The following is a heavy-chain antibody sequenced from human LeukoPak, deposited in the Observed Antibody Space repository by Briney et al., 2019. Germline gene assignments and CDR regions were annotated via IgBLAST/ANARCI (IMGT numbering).Heavy chain of an antibody. J-gene: IGHJ6*02. D-gene: IGHD3-3*01. CDR2: ISSSSSYI. Sequence: GGSLRLSCAASGFTFSSYSMNWVRQAPGKGLEWVSSISSSSSYIYYADSVKGRFTISRDNAKNSLYLQMNSLRAEDTAVYYCARDGAIFGVVTAYYYYYGMDVWGQGTTVTVSS. CDR3: ARDGAIFGVVTAYYYYYGMDV. V-gene: IGHV3-21*01. CDR1: GFTFSSYS.